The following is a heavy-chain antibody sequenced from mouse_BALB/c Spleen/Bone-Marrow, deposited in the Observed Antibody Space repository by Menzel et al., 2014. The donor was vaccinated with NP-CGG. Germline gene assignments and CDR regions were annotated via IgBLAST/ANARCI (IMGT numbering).Heavy chain of an antibody. Sequence: QVQLQQSGPELVRPGVSVKISCKGSGYTFTDYGMHWVKQSHAKSLEWIGLISLYSGNTNYNQKFKDKATMTVDKSSSTDYMELARLTSEDSAIYYCARGDYRYDENMDYWGQGPSVTVSS. J-gene: IGHJ4*01. CDR3: ARGDYRYDENMDY. V-gene: IGHV1-67*01. D-gene: IGHD2-12*01. CDR2: ISLYSGNT. CDR1: GYTFTDYG.